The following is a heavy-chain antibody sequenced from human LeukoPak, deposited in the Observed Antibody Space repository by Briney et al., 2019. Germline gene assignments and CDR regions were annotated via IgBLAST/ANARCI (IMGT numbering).Heavy chain of an antibody. Sequence: GGSLRLSCAASGFTFSSYAMSWVRQAPGKGLKWVSAISGSGGSTYYADSVKGRFTISRDNSKNTLYLQMNSLRAEDTAVYYCAKGNTYYYDSSGQWGQGTLVTVSS. V-gene: IGHV3-23*01. D-gene: IGHD3-22*01. CDR3: AKGNTYYYDSSGQ. CDR2: ISGSGGST. J-gene: IGHJ4*02. CDR1: GFTFSSYA.